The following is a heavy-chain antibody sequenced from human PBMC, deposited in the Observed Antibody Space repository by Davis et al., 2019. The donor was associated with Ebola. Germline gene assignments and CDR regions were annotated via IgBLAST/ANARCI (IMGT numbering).Heavy chain of an antibody. CDR3: ATRIRPYSYGYPASSVYYGMDV. J-gene: IGHJ6*02. Sequence: SVKVSCKASGYTFTSYYMHWVRQAPGQGLEWMGGIIPIFGTANYAQKFQGRVTITADESTSTAYMELSSLRSEDTAVYYCATRIRPYSYGYPASSVYYGMDVWGQGTTVTVSS. V-gene: IGHV1-69*13. D-gene: IGHD5-18*01. CDR2: IIPIFGTA. CDR1: GYTFTSYY.